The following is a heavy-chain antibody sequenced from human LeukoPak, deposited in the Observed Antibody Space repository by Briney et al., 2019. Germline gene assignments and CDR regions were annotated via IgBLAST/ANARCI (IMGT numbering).Heavy chain of an antibody. Sequence: GGSLRLSCEASGFTFRSYAMTWVRQAPGKGLEWVSAISGSGAKTYYADSVKGRFTISRDNSRNTLYLQMNSLRAEDTAVYYCARAEPVRGADFDYWGQGTLVTVSS. CDR1: GFTFRSYA. CDR2: ISGSGAKT. D-gene: IGHD3-10*02. V-gene: IGHV3-23*01. J-gene: IGHJ4*02. CDR3: ARAEPVRGADFDY.